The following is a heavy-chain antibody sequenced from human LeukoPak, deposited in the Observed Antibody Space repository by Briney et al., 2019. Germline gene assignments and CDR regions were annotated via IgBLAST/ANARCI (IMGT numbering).Heavy chain of an antibody. CDR1: GFTLSSYW. V-gene: IGHV3-74*01. Sequence: PGGSLRLSCATSGFTLSSYWMHWVRQAPGKGLEWVSRINEKGSITTYADSVKGRFTISRDNGMNTLYLQMNSLRAADTAVYYCGSGPVGTTVPWGQGTLVTVSS. CDR3: GSGPVGTTVP. D-gene: IGHD1-1*01. J-gene: IGHJ5*02. CDR2: INEKGSIT.